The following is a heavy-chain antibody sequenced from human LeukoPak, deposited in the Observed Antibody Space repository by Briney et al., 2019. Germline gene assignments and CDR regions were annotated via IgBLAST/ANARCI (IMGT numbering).Heavy chain of an antibody. Sequence: SETLSLTCTVSGHSISSDYYWGWIRPSPGKGLEWIGSMHHSGRTNYNPSLKSRLTISVDTSPKNQFSLKLSSVTAEDTAVYYCARDWRVTVTEFDYWGQGTLVTVSS. CDR2: MHHSGRT. CDR3: ARDWRVTVTEFDY. D-gene: IGHD4-17*01. V-gene: IGHV4-38-2*02. J-gene: IGHJ4*02. CDR1: GHSISSDYY.